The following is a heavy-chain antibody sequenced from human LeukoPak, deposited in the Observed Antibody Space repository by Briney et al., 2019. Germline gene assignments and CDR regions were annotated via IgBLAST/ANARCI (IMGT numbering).Heavy chain of an antibody. CDR2: INPNSGGT. CDR3: ARVPPRLFSMDV. Sequence: GASVKVSCKASGYTFTGYYTHWVRQAPGQGPEWMGWINPNSGGTNYAQKFQGRVTMTRDTSISTAYMELSRLRSDDTAVYYCARVPPRLFSMDVWGQGTTVTVSS. V-gene: IGHV1-2*02. D-gene: IGHD3-22*01. J-gene: IGHJ6*02. CDR1: GYTFTGYY.